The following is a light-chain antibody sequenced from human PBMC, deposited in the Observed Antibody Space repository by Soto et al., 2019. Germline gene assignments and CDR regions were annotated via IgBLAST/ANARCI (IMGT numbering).Light chain of an antibody. J-gene: IGKJ5*01. Sequence: EIVLTQSPATLSLSPGESATLSCRASRSVSSYLAWYQQKPGQAHRLPIYDASNRPTDIHARFSGSGSGTDFTLTIRSLEPEDFAVYYCKQRSNWPLTFGQGTRLEIK. V-gene: IGKV3-11*01. CDR2: DAS. CDR1: RSVSSY. CDR3: KQRSNWPLT.